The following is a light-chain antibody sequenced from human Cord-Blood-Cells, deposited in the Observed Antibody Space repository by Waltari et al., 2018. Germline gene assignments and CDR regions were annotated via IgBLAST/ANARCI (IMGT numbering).Light chain of an antibody. J-gene: IGLJ2*01. CDR1: RSNIGAGYD. V-gene: IGLV1-40*01. CDR3: QSYDSSLSDVV. CDR2: GNS. Sequence: QSVLTQPPSVSGAPGQRVTISCPGSRSNIGAGYDVPWYQQLPGTAPKLLIYGNSNRPSGVPDRFSGSKSGTSASLAITGLQAEDEADYYCQSYDSSLSDVVFGGGTKLTVL.